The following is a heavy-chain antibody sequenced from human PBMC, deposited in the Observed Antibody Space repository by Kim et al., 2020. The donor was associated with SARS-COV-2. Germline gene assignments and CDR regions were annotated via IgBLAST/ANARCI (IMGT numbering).Heavy chain of an antibody. V-gene: IGHV7-4-1*02. CDR2: INTNTGNP. J-gene: IGHJ4*02. D-gene: IGHD3-9*01. CDR1: GYTFTSYA. Sequence: ASVKVSCKASGYTFTSYAMNWVRQAPGQGLEWMGWINTNTGNPTYAQGFTGRFVFSLDTSVSTAYLQISSLKAEDTAVYYCARGYYDILTGYPYRTDYWGQGTLVTVSS. CDR3: ARGYYDILTGYPYRTDY.